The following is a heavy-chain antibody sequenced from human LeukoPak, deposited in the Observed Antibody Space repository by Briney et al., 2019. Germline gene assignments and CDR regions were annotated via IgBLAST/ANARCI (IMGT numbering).Heavy chain of an antibody. D-gene: IGHD3-22*01. CDR3: ARSPPVNSGYYRDHYYYYYMDV. Sequence: SETLSLTCTVSGGSISSYYWGWIRQPPGKGLEWIGSIYYSGSTYYNPSLKSRVTISVDTSKNQFSLKLSSVTAADTAVYYCARSPPVNSGYYRDHYYYYYMDVWGKGTTVTISS. J-gene: IGHJ6*03. CDR1: GGSISSYY. CDR2: IYYSGST. V-gene: IGHV4-39*07.